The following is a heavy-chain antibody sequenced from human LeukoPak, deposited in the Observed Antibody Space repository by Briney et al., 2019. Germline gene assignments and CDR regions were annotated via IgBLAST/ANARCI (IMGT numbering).Heavy chain of an antibody. CDR1: GFTFSSYA. J-gene: IGHJ4*02. CDR3: ARDQYDTWSRRGNFDS. Sequence: GGSLRLSCAASGFTFSSYAMSWVRQAPGKGLEWVSGISGSGDNTYYADSVKGRFTISRDNTKNSLYLQMNSLRAEDTAVFYCARDQYDTWSRRGNFDSWGQGTLVIVSS. CDR2: ISGSGDNT. D-gene: IGHD3-3*01. V-gene: IGHV3-23*01.